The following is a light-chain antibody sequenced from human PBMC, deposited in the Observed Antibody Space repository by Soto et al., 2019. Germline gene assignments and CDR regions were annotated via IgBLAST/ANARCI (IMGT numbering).Light chain of an antibody. Sequence: EIVMTQSPDTLSVSPGERATLSCRASQSVSNMLAWYQQKPGQAPRLLIYGASTRATGIPARFSGSGSGTEFTLTINSLQPDDFATYYCQQYDSYYTFGQGTKVDIK. CDR3: QQYDSYYT. V-gene: IGKV3D-15*01. CDR1: QSVSNM. J-gene: IGKJ2*01. CDR2: GAS.